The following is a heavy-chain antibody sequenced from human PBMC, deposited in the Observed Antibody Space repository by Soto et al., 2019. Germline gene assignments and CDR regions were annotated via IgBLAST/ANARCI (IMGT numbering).Heavy chain of an antibody. V-gene: IGHV3-74*01. CDR1: GFIFSSYW. J-gene: IGHJ2*01. CDR2: INNDGSST. Sequence: EVQLVESGGGLVQPGGSLRLSCAASGFIFSSYWMHWVRQVPGKGLVWVSRINNDGSSTSYADSVNGRFTISRDNAKNTLYLQMNSLRAEDTAVYYCARGVQGSRYFDIWGRGTLVTVSS. CDR3: ARGVQGSRYFDI.